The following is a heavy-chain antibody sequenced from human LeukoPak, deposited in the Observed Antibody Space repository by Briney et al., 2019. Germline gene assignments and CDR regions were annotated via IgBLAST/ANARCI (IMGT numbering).Heavy chain of an antibody. CDR2: ISSDGNTK. Sequence: PGGSLRLSCTASGFTFSSYAMHWVRQALGKGLEWAAVISSDGNTKYYADSVEGRFTISRDNSNNTLYLQMNSLGADDTAIYYCARRRIVGSTDDAFDIWGQGTMVTLSS. CDR1: GFTFSSYA. J-gene: IGHJ3*02. D-gene: IGHD1-26*01. CDR3: ARRRIVGSTDDAFDI. V-gene: IGHV3-30-3*01.